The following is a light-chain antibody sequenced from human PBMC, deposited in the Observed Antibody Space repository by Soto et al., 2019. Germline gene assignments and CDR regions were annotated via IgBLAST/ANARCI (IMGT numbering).Light chain of an antibody. Sequence: DIPMTQSPSTLSASVGDRVTITCRASQNINVWLAWYQQKPGKAPKLLIYKASSLESGVPSRFSGSGSGTEFTLTISSLQPDDFATYYCQHYNSYSEAFGQGTKVDIK. J-gene: IGKJ1*01. CDR3: QHYNSYSEA. CDR1: QNINVW. CDR2: KAS. V-gene: IGKV1-5*03.